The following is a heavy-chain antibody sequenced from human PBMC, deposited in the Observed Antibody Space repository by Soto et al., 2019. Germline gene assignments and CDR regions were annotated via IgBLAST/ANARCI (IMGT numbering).Heavy chain of an antibody. CDR1: GGSISSYY. CDR3: ARGMGQYYYYYGMDV. Sequence: SETLSLTCTVSGGSISSYYWSWIRQPPGKGLEWIGYIYYSGSTNYNPSLKSRVTISVDTSKNKFSLKLSSVTAADTAVYYCARGMGQYYYYYGMDVWGRGTTVTVSS. D-gene: IGHD2-8*01. CDR2: IYYSGST. J-gene: IGHJ6*02. V-gene: IGHV4-59*01.